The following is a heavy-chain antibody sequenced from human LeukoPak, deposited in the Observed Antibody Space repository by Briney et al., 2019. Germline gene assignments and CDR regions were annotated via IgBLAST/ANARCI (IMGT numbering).Heavy chain of an antibody. CDR1: GFTFSSYA. CDR3: AKGRSSSFPRIDY. Sequence: GGSLRLSCAASGFTFSSYAMSWVRQAPGKGLEWVSAISGSGGSTDYADSVKGRFTISRDNSKSTLYLQMNSLRAEDTAIYYCAKGRSSSFPRIDYWGQGTLVTVSS. CDR2: ISGSGGST. D-gene: IGHD6-13*01. J-gene: IGHJ4*02. V-gene: IGHV3-23*01.